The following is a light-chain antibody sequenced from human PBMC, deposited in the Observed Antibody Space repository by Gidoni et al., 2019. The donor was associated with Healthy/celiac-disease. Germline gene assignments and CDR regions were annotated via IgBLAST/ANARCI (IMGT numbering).Light chain of an antibody. CDR3: ATWDDSLNDVV. Sequence: QSVLTQPPSASGTPGQRVTISCSGSSSNIGSNTVNWYQQLPRTAPKLLIYSNNQRPSGVPDRFSGSKSGTSASLAISGLQSEDEADYYCATWDDSLNDVVFGGGTKLTVL. V-gene: IGLV1-44*01. CDR2: SNN. CDR1: SSNIGSNT. J-gene: IGLJ2*01.